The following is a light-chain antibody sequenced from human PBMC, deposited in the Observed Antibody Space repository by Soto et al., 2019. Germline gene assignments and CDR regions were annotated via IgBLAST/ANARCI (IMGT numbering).Light chain of an antibody. J-gene: IGKJ1*01. V-gene: IGKV1-5*02. CDR2: HAS. CDR3: QQYNSYS. CDR1: QSVSTW. Sequence: DIQMTEYPSTLSASVGDRVTIICRASQSVSTWLAWYQQKPGTAPKVLIYHASNLQSGVPSRFSGSGSGTEFTLTISSLQPDDFATYYCQQYNSYSFGQGTKVDIK.